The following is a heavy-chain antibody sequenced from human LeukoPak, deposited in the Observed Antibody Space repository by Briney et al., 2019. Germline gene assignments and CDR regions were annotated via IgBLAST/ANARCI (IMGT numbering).Heavy chain of an antibody. CDR1: GFTFSSYA. J-gene: IGHJ4*02. V-gene: IGHV3-23*01. D-gene: IGHD2-15*01. Sequence: GGSLRLSCAASGFTFSSYAMSWVRQAPGKGLDWVSAITGSGGSTYYADSVKGRFTISRDNSKNPLYLQMNSLRAEDTAVYYCAKRSRYCSGGSCYSWFDYWGQGTLVSVSS. CDR3: AKRSRYCSGGSCYSWFDY. CDR2: ITGSGGST.